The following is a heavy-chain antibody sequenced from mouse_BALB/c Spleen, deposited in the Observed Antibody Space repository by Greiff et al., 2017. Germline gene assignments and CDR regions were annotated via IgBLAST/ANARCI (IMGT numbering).Heavy chain of an antibody. D-gene: IGHD2-4*01. CDR1: GYSITSGYS. J-gene: IGHJ4*01. CDR2: IHYSGST. CDR3: ASLSTMIKDDAMDY. V-gene: IGHV3-1*02. Sequence: EVKLQESGPDLVKPSQSLSLTCTVTGYSITSGYSWHWIRQFPGNKLEWMGYIHYSGSTNYNPSLKSRISITRDTSKNQFFLQLNSVTTEDTATYYCASLSTMIKDDAMDYWGQGTSVTVSS.